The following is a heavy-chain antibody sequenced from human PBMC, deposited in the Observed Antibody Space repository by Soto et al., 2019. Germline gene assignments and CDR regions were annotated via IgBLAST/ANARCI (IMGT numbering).Heavy chain of an antibody. V-gene: IGHV3-74*01. Sequence: EVQLVESGGGLVQPGGSLRLSCAASGFTFSSYWMHWVRQAPGKGLEWVSRIDYDGGTTSYADSVKDRFTISRDNAKNTLYLQMSSLTAEDTAVYYCARVARGAWGVFDPWGQGTLVTVSP. J-gene: IGHJ5*02. CDR3: ARVARGAWGVFDP. D-gene: IGHD3-16*01. CDR1: GFTFSSYW. CDR2: IDYDGGTT.